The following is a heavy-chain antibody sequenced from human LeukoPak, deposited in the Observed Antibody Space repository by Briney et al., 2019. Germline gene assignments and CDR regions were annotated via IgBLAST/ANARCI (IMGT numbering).Heavy chain of an antibody. V-gene: IGHV4-59*01. J-gene: IGHJ3*02. CDR1: GGSISSYY. D-gene: IGHD3-9*01. CDR3: ARDRGYDILTGYYAFAFDN. CDR2: IYYSGST. Sequence: SETLSLTCTVSGGSISSYYWSWIRQPPGKGLEWIGYIYYSGSTNYNPSLKSRVTISVDTSKNQFSLKLSSVNAADTAVYYCARDRGYDILTGYYAFAFDNWGQGTMVTVSS.